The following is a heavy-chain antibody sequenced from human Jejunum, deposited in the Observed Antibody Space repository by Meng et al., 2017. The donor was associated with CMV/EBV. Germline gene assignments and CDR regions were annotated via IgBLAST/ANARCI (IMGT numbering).Heavy chain of an antibody. CDR3: ARGIVGTTIDL. Sequence: QAQLVQSGGEVKEPGASLKVSCKASGYTFTNYGITWVRQAPGQGLEWMGWISTYNGKTNFAQKLLGRVTMTTDTSTNTAYMELRSLRSDDTAIYYCARGIVGTTIDLWGRGTLVTVSS. J-gene: IGHJ5*02. D-gene: IGHD1-26*01. V-gene: IGHV1-18*01. CDR1: GYTFTNYG. CDR2: ISTYNGKT.